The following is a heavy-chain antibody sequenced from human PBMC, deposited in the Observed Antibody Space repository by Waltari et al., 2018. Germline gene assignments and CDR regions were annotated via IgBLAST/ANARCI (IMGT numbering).Heavy chain of an antibody. CDR1: GDSMSIPHW. V-gene: IGHV4-4*02. CDR2: VHGSGKT. D-gene: IGHD2-15*01. CDR3: GRDRGRGLYLDS. J-gene: IGHJ4*02. Sequence: QLQLHESGPGLVKPSGTLSLTCDVSGDSMSIPHWWSWVRQSPEKGLEWIGQVHGSGKTNYNPSFASRVSVSLHTSANQFSLKVTSATAADTAIYYCGRDRGRGLYLDSWGQGTLVTVSP.